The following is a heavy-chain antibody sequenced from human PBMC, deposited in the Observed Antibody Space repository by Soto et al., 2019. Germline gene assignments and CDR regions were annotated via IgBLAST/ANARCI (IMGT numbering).Heavy chain of an antibody. CDR3: TLVTHDCRVGSCYPLN. V-gene: IGHV3-49*03. J-gene: IGHJ4*01. Sequence: SLRFSCMASGLSVCYSAVGWFRKEPRTGLQWVTFIRSNIYDGTTDYAASVRGRITISRDDSHAIAYLHMNSLNTEDTGVYFCTLVTHDCRVGSCYPLNRGHGTLVPVSS. CDR2: IRSNIYDGTT. D-gene: IGHD2-15*01. CDR1: GLSVCYSA.